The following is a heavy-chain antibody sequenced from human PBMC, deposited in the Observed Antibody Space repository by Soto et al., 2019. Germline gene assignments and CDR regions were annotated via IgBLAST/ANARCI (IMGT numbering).Heavy chain of an antibody. CDR1: GGTFSSYA. V-gene: IGHV1-69*12. Sequence: QVQLVQSGAEVKKPGSSVKVSCKASGGTFSSYAISWVRQAPGQGLEWMGGIIPIFGTADYAQKVQGRVTITADDSTSTAYMELSSLRSEDTAVYYCASHCGGDCYSRSPPYYYYGMDVWGQGTTVTVSS. J-gene: IGHJ6*02. CDR3: ASHCGGDCYSRSPPYYYYGMDV. D-gene: IGHD2-21*02. CDR2: IIPIFGTA.